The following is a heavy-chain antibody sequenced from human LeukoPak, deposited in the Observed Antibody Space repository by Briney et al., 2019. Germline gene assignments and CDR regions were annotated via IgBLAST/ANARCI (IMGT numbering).Heavy chain of an antibody. D-gene: IGHD2-2*01. CDR1: GYTFTSYG. Sequence: ASVKVSCKASGYTFTSYGISWVRQAPGQGLEWMGWISAYNGNTNYAQKLQGRVTTTTDTSTSTAYMELRSLRSDDTAVYYCARDSERCSSTSCYRRPDYWGQGTLVTVSS. CDR3: ARDSERCSSTSCYRRPDY. CDR2: ISAYNGNT. V-gene: IGHV1-18*01. J-gene: IGHJ4*02.